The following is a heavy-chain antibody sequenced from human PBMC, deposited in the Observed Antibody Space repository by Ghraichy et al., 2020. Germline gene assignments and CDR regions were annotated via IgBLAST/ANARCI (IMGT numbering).Heavy chain of an antibody. CDR3: ARGMRGWELLPYYYYYYGMDV. Sequence: ASVKVSCKASGYTFTSYDINWVRQATGQGLEWMGWMNPNSGNTGYAQKFQGRVTMTRNTSISTAYMELSSLRSEDTAVYYCARGMRGWELLPYYYYYYGMDVWGQGTTVTVSS. CDR1: GYTFTSYD. J-gene: IGHJ6*02. D-gene: IGHD1-26*01. CDR2: MNPNSGNT. V-gene: IGHV1-8*01.